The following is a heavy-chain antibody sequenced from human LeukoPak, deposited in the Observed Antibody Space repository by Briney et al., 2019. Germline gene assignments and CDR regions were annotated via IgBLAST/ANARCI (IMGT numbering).Heavy chain of an antibody. D-gene: IGHD4-23*01. V-gene: IGHV3-48*03. J-gene: IGHJ4*02. Sequence: GGSLRLSCAASGFTFSSYEMNWVRQAPGKGLEWISYISSSGSTTYYADSVRGRFTISRDKSKNTLYLQMDSLRVDDTAIYYCAKDRLRWFPSWDLDSWGQGTLVAVSS. CDR3: AKDRLRWFPSWDLDS. CDR2: ISSSGSTT. CDR1: GFTFSSYE.